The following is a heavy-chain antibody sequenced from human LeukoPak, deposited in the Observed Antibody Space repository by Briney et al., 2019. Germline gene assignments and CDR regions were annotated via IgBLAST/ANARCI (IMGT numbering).Heavy chain of an antibody. CDR2: INPSGGST. Sequence: ASVKVSCKASGYTFTSYYMHWVRQAPGQGLEGIGIINPSGGSTSYAQKFQGRVTMTRDTSTSTVYMELSNLRSEDTAVYYCARGGPYSSSWYQWFDPWGQGTLVTVSS. J-gene: IGHJ5*02. D-gene: IGHD6-13*01. CDR1: GYTFTSYY. CDR3: ARGGPYSSSWYQWFDP. V-gene: IGHV1-46*01.